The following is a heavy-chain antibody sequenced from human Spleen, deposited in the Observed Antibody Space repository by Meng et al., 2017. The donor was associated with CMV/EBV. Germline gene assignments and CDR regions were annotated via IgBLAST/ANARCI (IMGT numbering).Heavy chain of an antibody. J-gene: IGHJ3*01. CDR2: FDPEDDET. D-gene: IGHD3-22*01. Sequence: ASVKVSCKVSGYSLTKLSIHWVRQAPGKGLEWMGGFDPEDDETIYAQKFQGRVTMTEDTSTDTAYMELSGLTAADTAVYYCARDYFERSGPYYRYGFDVWGQGTMVTVSS. V-gene: IGHV1-24*01. CDR3: ARDYFERSGPYYRYGFDV. CDR1: GYSLTKLS.